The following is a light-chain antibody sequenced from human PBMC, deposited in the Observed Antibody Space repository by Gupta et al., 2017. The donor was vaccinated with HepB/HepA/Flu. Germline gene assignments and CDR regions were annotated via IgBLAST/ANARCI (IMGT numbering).Light chain of an antibody. CDR2: RNN. J-gene: IGLJ2*01. Sequence: QSVLPQPPSASGTPGQEVTISCSGSSSNIGSNYVYWYQHLPGTAPKLLIYRNNRRPSGVPDRFSGSKSGTSASLAISGLRFEDEGDYYCASWDDSLSGQVFGGGTDLTVL. CDR1: SSNIGSNY. CDR3: ASWDDSLSGQV. V-gene: IGLV1-47*01.